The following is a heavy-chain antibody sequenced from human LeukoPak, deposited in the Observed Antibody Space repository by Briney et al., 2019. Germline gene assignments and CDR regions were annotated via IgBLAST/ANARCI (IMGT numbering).Heavy chain of an antibody. CDR2: INTDGSNA. V-gene: IGHV3-74*01. CDR1: GFTFSSFW. CDR3: ARVELELLKSHFSYYYYMDV. D-gene: IGHD1-7*01. J-gene: IGHJ6*03. Sequence: GGSLRLSCAASGFTFSSFWMHWVRRAPGKGLVWVSRINTDGSNATYADSVKGRFTISRDNAKNTLYPQMNRLSADDTAVYYCARVELELLKSHFSYYYYMDVWGNGTTVTVSS.